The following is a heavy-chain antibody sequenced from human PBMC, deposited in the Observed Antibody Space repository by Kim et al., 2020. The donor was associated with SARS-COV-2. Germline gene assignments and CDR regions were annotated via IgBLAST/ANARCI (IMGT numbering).Heavy chain of an antibody. Sequence: TYYNPSLKHRVSISMHTSENQVSLSLSSVTAADTAVYYCVRYHYDAFDVWGQGTMVTVSS. V-gene: IGHV4-39*01. CDR3: VRYHYDAFDV. D-gene: IGHD2-2*01. J-gene: IGHJ3*01. CDR2: T.